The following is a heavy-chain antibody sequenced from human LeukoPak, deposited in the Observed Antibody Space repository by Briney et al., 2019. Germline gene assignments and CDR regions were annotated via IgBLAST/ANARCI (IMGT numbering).Heavy chain of an antibody. Sequence: ASVKVSCKASSYTFTTYGINWVRQAPGQGLEWVGWINTYNGNTKYTERFQGRVTMTTDTSTTTAYMELKSLRSDDTAIYYCAKDRAAARNFDIWGQGTLVTVSS. J-gene: IGHJ4*02. CDR1: SYTFTTYG. D-gene: IGHD6-13*01. CDR3: AKDRAAARNFDI. V-gene: IGHV1-18*01. CDR2: INTYNGNT.